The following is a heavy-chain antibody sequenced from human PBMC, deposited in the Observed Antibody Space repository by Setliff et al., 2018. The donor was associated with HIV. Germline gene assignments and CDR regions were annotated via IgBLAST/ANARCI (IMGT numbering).Heavy chain of an antibody. V-gene: IGHV1-24*01. J-gene: IGHJ4*02. CDR2: FDPEDGET. CDR3: ARELPDSSSWVDY. Sequence: ASVKVSCKISGYTLTELSIHWVRQAPGKGLEWMANFDPEDGETFYAQKFQGRLTMTEDTSTDTAYMELSSLRSDDTAMYYCARELPDSSSWVDYWGQGTLVTVSS. D-gene: IGHD6-13*01. CDR1: GYTLTELS.